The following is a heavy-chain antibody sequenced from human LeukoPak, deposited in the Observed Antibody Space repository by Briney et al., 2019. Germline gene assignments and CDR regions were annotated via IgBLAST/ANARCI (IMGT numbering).Heavy chain of an antibody. CDR2: ISGSGGST. V-gene: IGHV3-23*01. CDR3: AKVIEVRGSSGYLGNDY. J-gene: IGHJ4*02. CDR1: GFTFSSYA. Sequence: GGSLRLSCAASGFTFSSYAMSWVRQAPGKGLEWVSAISGSGGSTYYADSVKGRFTISRDNSKNTPYLQMNSLRAEDTAVYYCAKVIEVRGSSGYLGNDYWGQGTLVTVSS. D-gene: IGHD3-22*01.